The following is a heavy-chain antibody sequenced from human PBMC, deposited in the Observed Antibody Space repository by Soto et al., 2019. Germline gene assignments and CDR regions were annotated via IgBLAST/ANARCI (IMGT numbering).Heavy chain of an antibody. CDR2: IYYSGST. Sequence: SETLSLTCTVSGGSISGYYWSWIRQPPGKGLEWIGYIYYSGSTNYNPSLKSRVTRSVDTSKNQFSLRLSSVTAADTAVYYCAREPYCSGGTCLGYCGQGTRVTV. D-gene: IGHD2-15*01. CDR3: AREPYCSGGTCLGY. CDR1: GGSISGYY. J-gene: IGHJ4*02. V-gene: IGHV4-59*01.